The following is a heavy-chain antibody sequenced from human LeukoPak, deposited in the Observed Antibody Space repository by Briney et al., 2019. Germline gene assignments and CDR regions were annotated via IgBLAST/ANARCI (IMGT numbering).Heavy chain of an antibody. CDR1: GYTFSSHG. Sequence: ASVKVSCKASGYTFSSHGVAWVRQAPGQGLEWMGWISAYNDHTDYAQKFQDRVTMTTDTSTSTVYMELRSLGSDDTAVYYCARDSSGFYQDYFDPWGQGTPVTVSS. J-gene: IGHJ5*02. D-gene: IGHD6-19*01. V-gene: IGHV1-18*01. CDR3: ARDSSGFYQDYFDP. CDR2: ISAYNDHT.